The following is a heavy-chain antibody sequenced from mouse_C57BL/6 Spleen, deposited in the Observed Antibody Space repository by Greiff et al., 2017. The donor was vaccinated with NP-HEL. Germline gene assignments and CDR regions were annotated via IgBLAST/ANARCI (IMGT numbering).Heavy chain of an antibody. V-gene: IGHV5-4*03. Sequence: DVMLVESGGGLVKPGGSLKLSCAASGFTFSSYAMSWVRQTPEKRLEWVATISDGGSYTYYPDNVKGRFTISRDNAKNNLYLQMSHLKSEDTAMYYRARGGYGGFAYWGQGTLVTVSA. CDR2: ISDGGSYT. J-gene: IGHJ3*01. CDR3: ARGGYGGFAY. CDR1: GFTFSSYA. D-gene: IGHD3-1*01.